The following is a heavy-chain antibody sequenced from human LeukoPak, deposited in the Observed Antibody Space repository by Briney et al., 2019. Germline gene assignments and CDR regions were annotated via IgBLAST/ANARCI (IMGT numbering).Heavy chain of an antibody. CDR3: AGEGSYGDYVDY. V-gene: IGHV4-30-4*01. CDR2: IYYSGST. CDR1: GGSISSGDYY. J-gene: IGHJ4*02. D-gene: IGHD1-26*01. Sequence: SETLSLTCTVSGGSISSGDYYWSWIRQPPGKGLEWIGYIYYSGSTYYNPSLKSRVTISVDTSKNQFSLKLSSVTAADTAVYYCAGEGSYGDYVDYWGQGTLVTVSS.